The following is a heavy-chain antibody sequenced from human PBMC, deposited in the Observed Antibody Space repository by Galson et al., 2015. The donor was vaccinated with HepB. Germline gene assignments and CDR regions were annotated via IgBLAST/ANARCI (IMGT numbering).Heavy chain of an antibody. D-gene: IGHD2-21*01. J-gene: IGHJ4*02. CDR2: INHAGRT. CDR3: ACRPQHKPTYHFDY. CDR1: GGSFSGHY. V-gene: IGHV4-34*01. Sequence: ETLSLTCGVYGGSFSGHYWSWIRQPPGKGLEWVGEINHAGRTNYNSSLKSRVTISIDTSRNQSSLRLSSVTAADTAVYFCACRPQHKPTYHFDYWGQGTLVTVSS.